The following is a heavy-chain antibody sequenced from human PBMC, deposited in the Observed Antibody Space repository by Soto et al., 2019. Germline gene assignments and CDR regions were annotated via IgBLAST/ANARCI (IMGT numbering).Heavy chain of an antibody. D-gene: IGHD2-15*01. CDR3: AGGTCSGGNCYSFHFDY. CDR1: GYTFTSYA. J-gene: IGHJ4*02. V-gene: IGHV1-3*04. Sequence: QVQLVQSGAEVKKPGASVKVSCKASGYTFTSYAMHWVRQAPGQRLEWMGWINTGNGNTKYSQKFQGRVTITGATAASTAYMELSSLRSEETAVYYCAGGTCSGGNCYSFHFDYWGQGTLVTVSS. CDR2: INTGNGNT.